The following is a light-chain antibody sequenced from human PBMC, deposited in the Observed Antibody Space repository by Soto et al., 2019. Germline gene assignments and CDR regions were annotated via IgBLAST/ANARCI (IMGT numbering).Light chain of an antibody. Sequence: EIVLTQSPGTLSLSPGERATLPCRASQSVSSSYLAWYQQKPGQAPRLLIYDASSRATGIPDRFSGSGSGTGFTLTISRLEPEDFAVYYCQQYGSSPLTFGGGTKVEIK. CDR1: QSVSSSY. J-gene: IGKJ4*01. V-gene: IGKV3-20*01. CDR3: QQYGSSPLT. CDR2: DAS.